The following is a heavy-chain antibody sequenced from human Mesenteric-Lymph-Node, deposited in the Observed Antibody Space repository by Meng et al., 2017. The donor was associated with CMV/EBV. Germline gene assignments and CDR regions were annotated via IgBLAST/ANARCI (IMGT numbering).Heavy chain of an antibody. Sequence: GGSLRLSCAASGFTFSSYSMNWVRQAPGKGLEWVSSISSSSSYIYYAGSVKGRFTISRDNAKNSLYLQMNSLRAEDTAVYYCSILGEGAMGAYFDYWGQGTLVTVSS. CDR1: GFTFSSYS. CDR2: ISSSSSYI. CDR3: SILGEGAMGAYFDY. D-gene: IGHD1-26*01. V-gene: IGHV3-21*01. J-gene: IGHJ4*02.